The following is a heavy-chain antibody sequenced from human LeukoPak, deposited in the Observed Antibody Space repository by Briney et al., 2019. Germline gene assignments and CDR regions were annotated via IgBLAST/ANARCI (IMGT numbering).Heavy chain of an antibody. Sequence: GGSLRLSCAGPGFTVSSNYMSWVRQALGKGLEWVSVLYSGGSIFYADSVKGRFTISRDISKNMLFLQMNSLRADDTAVYYCARGAISSWYEDWGQGTLVTVSS. CDR3: ARGAISSWYED. D-gene: IGHD6-13*01. V-gene: IGHV3-66*01. CDR1: GFTVSSNY. J-gene: IGHJ4*02. CDR2: LYSGGSI.